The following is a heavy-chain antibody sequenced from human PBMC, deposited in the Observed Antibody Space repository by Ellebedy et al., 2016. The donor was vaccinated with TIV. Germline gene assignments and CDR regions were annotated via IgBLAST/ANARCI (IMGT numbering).Heavy chain of an antibody. D-gene: IGHD4-23*01. CDR2: ISSDGSSA. V-gene: IGHV3-74*01. Sequence: GGSLRLSCVASGFTLSSYWMYWVRQAPGKGLVWVSRISSDGSSAIYAASVKGRFTISRDNAKNTVYLQMTSLRVEDTAVYFCTRDGPSLWHGGDLWGQGTKVTVS. CDR1: GFTLSSYW. J-gene: IGHJ3*01. CDR3: TRDGPSLWHGGDL.